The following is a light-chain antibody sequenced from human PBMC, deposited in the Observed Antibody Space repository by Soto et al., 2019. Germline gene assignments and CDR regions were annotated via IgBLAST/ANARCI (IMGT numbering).Light chain of an antibody. J-gene: IGKJ4*01. Sequence: TQSPSTLSASVGDRVTITCRASQSISSNLAWYQQKPGQTPRLLIYGASSRATGIPDRFSGSGSGTDFTLTISRLEPEDFAVYHCQQYGDSPLTFGGGTKV. V-gene: IGKV3-20*01. CDR3: QQYGDSPLT. CDR2: GAS. CDR1: QSISSN.